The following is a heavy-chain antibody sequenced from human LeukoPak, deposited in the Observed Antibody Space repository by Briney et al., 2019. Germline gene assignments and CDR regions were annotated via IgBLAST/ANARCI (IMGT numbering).Heavy chain of an antibody. CDR2: IYYSGST. D-gene: IGHD3-22*01. Sequence: SETLSLTCTVSGGSISSGDYYWSWIRQPPGKGLEWIGYIYYSGSTYYNPSLKSRVTISVDTSKNQFSLKLSSVTAADTAVYYCARKGDYYDSSGYYYYYYGMDVWGQGTTVTVSS. CDR3: ARKGDYYDSSGYYYYYYGMDV. V-gene: IGHV4-30-4*01. CDR1: GGSISSGDYY. J-gene: IGHJ6*02.